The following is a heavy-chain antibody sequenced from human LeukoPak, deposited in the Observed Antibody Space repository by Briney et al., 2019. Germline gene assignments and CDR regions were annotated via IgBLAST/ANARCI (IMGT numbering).Heavy chain of an antibody. V-gene: IGHV3-66*01. CDR3: ASGRQLGY. Sequence: PGGSLRLSCAASGFTVSSNYMSWVRQAPGKGLEWVSVIYSGGSTYYADSVKGRLTISRDNARNSLYLQTNSLRAEDTAVYYCASGRQLGYWGQGTLVTVSS. D-gene: IGHD6-13*01. J-gene: IGHJ4*02. CDR2: IYSGGST. CDR1: GFTVSSNY.